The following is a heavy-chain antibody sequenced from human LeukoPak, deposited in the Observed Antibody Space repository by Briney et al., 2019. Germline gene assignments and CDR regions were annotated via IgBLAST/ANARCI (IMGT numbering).Heavy chain of an antibody. CDR2: ISYDGSNK. CDR3: AREIRYSSGWYYFDY. D-gene: IGHD6-19*01. CDR1: GFTFSSYA. J-gene: IGHJ4*02. Sequence: GGSLRLSCAASGFTFSSYAMHWVRQAPGKGLEWVAVISYDGSNKYYADSVKGRFAISRDNSKNTLYLQMNGLRAEDTAVYYCAREIRYSSGWYYFDYWGQGTLVTVSS. V-gene: IGHV3-30*09.